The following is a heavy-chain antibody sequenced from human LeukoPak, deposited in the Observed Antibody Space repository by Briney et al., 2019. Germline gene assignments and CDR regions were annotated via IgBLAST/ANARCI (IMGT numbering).Heavy chain of an antibody. CDR1: GFTFSSYG. D-gene: IGHD5-18*01. J-gene: IGHJ3*02. CDR2: IRYDGSNK. CDR3: AKDRTAFGIYDAFDI. Sequence: GGSLRLSCAASGFTFSSYGMHWVRQAPGKGLEWVAFIRYDGSNKYYADSVKGRFTISRDNSKNTLYLQMNSLRAEDTAVYYCAKDRTAFGIYDAFDIWGQGTMVTVSS. V-gene: IGHV3-30*02.